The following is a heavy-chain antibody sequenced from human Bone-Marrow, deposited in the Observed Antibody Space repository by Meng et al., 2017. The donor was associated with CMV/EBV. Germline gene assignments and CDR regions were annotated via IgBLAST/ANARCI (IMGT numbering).Heavy chain of an antibody. J-gene: IGHJ6*01. D-gene: IGHD3-22*01. CDR3: ARGGKKYYFQSSGSSLYYGMDV. CDR1: GSTFNSYA. V-gene: IGHV3-30*04. CDR2: ISFDGNNK. Sequence: GGSLRLSCAASGSTFNSYAMHWVRQAPGKGLEWVAVISFDGNNKYYGDSVKGRFTISRDNSKNTLYLQMSSLRAEDTAVYYCARGGKKYYFQSSGSSLYYGMDVWGQGTTV.